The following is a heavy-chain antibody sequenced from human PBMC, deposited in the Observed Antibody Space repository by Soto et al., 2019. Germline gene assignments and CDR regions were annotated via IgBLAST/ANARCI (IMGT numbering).Heavy chain of an antibody. CDR1: GYSFTSYW. Sequence: GESLKISCKGSGYSFTSYWIGWVRQMPGKGLEWMGIIYPGDSDTRYSPSFQGQVTISRDNSKNTLYLQMNSLRAEDTAVYYCAREYCSSGCYFFGYWGQGTLVTVSS. V-gene: IGHV5-51*01. CDR3: AREYCSSGCYFFGY. D-gene: IGHD2-15*01. CDR2: IYPGDSDT. J-gene: IGHJ4*02.